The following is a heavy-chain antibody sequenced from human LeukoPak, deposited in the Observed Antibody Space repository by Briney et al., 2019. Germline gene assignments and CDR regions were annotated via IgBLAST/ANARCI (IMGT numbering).Heavy chain of an antibody. CDR2: INPNSGVT. CDR3: AREYSSSDGTGTFDY. Sequence: EASVKVSCKASGYTFTGYYMHWGRQAPGQGLGWMGWINPNSGVTNYAQKFQDRVTMTRDTSISTAYMELSRLRSDDTALYYCAREYSSSDGTGTFDYWGQGTLVTVSS. D-gene: IGHD6-6*01. CDR1: GYTFTGYY. V-gene: IGHV1-2*02. J-gene: IGHJ4*02.